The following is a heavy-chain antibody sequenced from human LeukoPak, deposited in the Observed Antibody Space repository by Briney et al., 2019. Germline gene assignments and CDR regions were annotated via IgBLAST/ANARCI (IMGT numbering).Heavy chain of an antibody. CDR1: GGTFSSYA. CDR2: IIPIFGTA. J-gene: IGHJ4*02. D-gene: IGHD3-22*01. Sequence: ASVKVSCKASGGTFSSYAISWVRQAPGQGLEWMGGIIPIFGTANYAQKFQGRVTITADESTSTAYMELSSLRSEDTAVYYCAREGRVGSGYYLDYWGQGTLVTVSS. CDR3: AREGRVGSGYYLDY. V-gene: IGHV1-69*13.